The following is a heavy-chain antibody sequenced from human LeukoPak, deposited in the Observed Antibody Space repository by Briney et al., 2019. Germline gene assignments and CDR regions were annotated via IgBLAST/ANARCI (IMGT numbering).Heavy chain of an antibody. CDR1: GGSFSGYY. J-gene: IGHJ4*02. CDR2: INHSGGT. Sequence: SETLSLTCAVYGGSFSGYYWSWIRQPPGKGLEWIGEINHSGGTNYNPSLKSRVTISVDTSKNQFSLKLSSVTAADTAVYYCARVPSHGPYYYDYWGQGTLVTVSS. V-gene: IGHV4-34*01. CDR3: ARVPSHGPYYYDY.